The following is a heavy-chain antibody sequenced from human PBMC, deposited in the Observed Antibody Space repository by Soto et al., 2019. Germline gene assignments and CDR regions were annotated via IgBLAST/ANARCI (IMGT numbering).Heavy chain of an antibody. V-gene: IGHV4-34*01. Sequence: QVQLQQWGAGLLKPSETLSLTCAVYGGSFSGYYWSWIRQPPGKGLEWIGEINHSGSTNYNPSLKSRATISITTSKPQFSLQLSSVTAADTAVYYCARGRRYSRGFDSWGQGTLVTVSS. J-gene: IGHJ4*02. CDR1: GGSFSGYY. CDR2: INHSGST. D-gene: IGHD3-9*01. CDR3: ARGRRYSRGFDS.